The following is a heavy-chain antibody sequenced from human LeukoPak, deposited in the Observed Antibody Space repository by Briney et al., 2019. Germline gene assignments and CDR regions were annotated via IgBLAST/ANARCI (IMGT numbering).Heavy chain of an antibody. CDR1: GFTFSSFA. J-gene: IGHJ4*02. CDR2: ISGSGGGT. CDR3: AKLNLVTVKYYFDY. V-gene: IGHV3-23*01. D-gene: IGHD4-17*01. Sequence: GGSLRLSCAASGFTFSSFAMSWVRQAPGKGLEWVSAISGSGGGTYYADSVKGRFTISRDNSKNTLYLQMNSLRAEDTAVYYCAKLNLVTVKYYFDYWGQGTLVTVSS.